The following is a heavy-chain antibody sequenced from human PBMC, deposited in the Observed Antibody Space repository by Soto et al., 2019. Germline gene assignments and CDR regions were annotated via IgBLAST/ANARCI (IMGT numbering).Heavy chain of an antibody. Sequence: SETLSLTCTVSGGSISSGDYYWSWIRQPPWKGLEWIGYIYYSGSTYYNPSLKSRVTISVDTSKNQFSLKLSSVTAADTAVYYCARYTYYYDSSGYYLVFDYWGQGXLVTVYS. J-gene: IGHJ4*02. CDR1: GGSISSGDYY. CDR2: IYYSGST. D-gene: IGHD3-22*01. V-gene: IGHV4-30-4*01. CDR3: ARYTYYYDSSGYYLVFDY.